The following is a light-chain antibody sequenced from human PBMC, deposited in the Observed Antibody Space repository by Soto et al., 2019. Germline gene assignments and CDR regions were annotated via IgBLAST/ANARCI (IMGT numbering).Light chain of an antibody. Sequence: EVVLTQSPATLSLSPVERATLSFSASQSIRTSLAWYQQKPGQAPRLLIYAASTRATGIPDRFSGSGSGTDFTLTISRLEPEDFAVYYCQQYGSSPRTFGQGTKVDIK. J-gene: IGKJ1*01. CDR3: QQYGSSPRT. V-gene: IGKV3-20*01. CDR2: AAS. CDR1: QSIRTS.